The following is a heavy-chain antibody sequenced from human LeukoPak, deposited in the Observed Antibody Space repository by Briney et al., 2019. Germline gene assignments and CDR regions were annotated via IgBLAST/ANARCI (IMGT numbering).Heavy chain of an antibody. CDR3: ARRPGN. J-gene: IGHJ4*02. D-gene: IGHD1-14*01. CDR2: VNSDGSWT. CDR1: GNYW. Sequence: GGSLRLSCAASGNYWMHWVRQAPGKGLVWVSHVNSDGSWTSHADSVKGRFTISRDSSKNTLFLQMNDLTVEDTARYYCARRPGNWGQGILVTVSS. V-gene: IGHV3-74*01.